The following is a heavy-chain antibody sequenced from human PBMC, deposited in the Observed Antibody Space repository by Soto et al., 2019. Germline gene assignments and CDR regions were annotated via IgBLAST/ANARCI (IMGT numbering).Heavy chain of an antibody. D-gene: IGHD5-12*01. J-gene: IGHJ3*02. CDR3: ARSPRRDGYTNDAFDI. Sequence: GGSLRLSCAASGFTVSSNYMSWVRQAPGKGLKWVSVIYSGGSTYYTDSVKGRFTISRDDSKNTLYLQMNSLRAEDTAVYYCARSPRRDGYTNDAFDIWGQGTMVTVSS. CDR1: GFTVSSNY. V-gene: IGHV3-53*01. CDR2: IYSGGST.